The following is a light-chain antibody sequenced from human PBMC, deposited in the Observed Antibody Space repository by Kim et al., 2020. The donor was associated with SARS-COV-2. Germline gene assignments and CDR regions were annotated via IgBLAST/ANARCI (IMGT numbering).Light chain of an antibody. J-gene: IGKJ2*01. V-gene: IGKV3-20*01. CDR3: QQCGGSPMYT. CDR2: VAS. Sequence: SRGERATLSCRARQSVTNNYLAWYQQKPGQAPRPLIYVASNRAIGIPDRFSGSGSGTDFTLTISRLEPGDSAVYYCQQCGGSPMYTFGQGTKLEI. CDR1: QSVTNNY.